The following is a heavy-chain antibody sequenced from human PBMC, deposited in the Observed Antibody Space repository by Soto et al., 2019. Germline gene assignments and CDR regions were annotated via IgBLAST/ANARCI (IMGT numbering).Heavy chain of an antibody. CDR3: AKAVPIRSGSRGLFDD. D-gene: IGHD1-26*01. Sequence: EVQLLESGGGLIQPGGSLRLSCAASGFIFSSYIMTWVRQAPGKGLECVSGMSGSGDSIYYANSVKGRFTISRDNSKNTLYLQMNSLRAEDTAVYYCAKAVPIRSGSRGLFDDWGQGTLVTVSS. CDR1: GFIFSSYI. CDR2: MSGSGDSI. J-gene: IGHJ4*02. V-gene: IGHV3-23*01.